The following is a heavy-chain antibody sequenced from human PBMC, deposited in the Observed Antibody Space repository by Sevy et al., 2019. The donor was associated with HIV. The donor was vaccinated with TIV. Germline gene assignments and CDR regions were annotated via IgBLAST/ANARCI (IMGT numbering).Heavy chain of an antibody. D-gene: IGHD3-22*01. CDR2: IRSKDYGGAT. J-gene: IGHJ4*02. V-gene: IGHV3-49*03. Sequence: GGSLRLSCTGSGFTFGDYAMSWFRHAPGMGLEWVGFIRSKDYGGATEYAESVKGRFTISRDDSKSIADLQMNSLKTEDTAVYYCTRGYYYDSSGYSDYWGQGTLVTVSS. CDR1: GFTFGDYA. CDR3: TRGYYYDSSGYSDY.